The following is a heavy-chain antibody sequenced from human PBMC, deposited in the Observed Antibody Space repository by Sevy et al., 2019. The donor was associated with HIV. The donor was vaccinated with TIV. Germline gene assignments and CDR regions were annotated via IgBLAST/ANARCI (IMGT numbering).Heavy chain of an antibody. D-gene: IGHD2-15*01. J-gene: IGHJ3*02. CDR1: GFTFSSYA. CDR2: ISYDGSNK. Sequence: GGSLRLSCAASGFTFSSYAMHWVRQAPGKGLEWVAVISYDGSNKYYADSVKGRSTISRDNSKNTLYLQMNSLRAEDTAVYYCAREGDIEEDVSAFDIWGQGTMVTVSS. V-gene: IGHV3-30-3*01. CDR3: AREGDIEEDVSAFDI.